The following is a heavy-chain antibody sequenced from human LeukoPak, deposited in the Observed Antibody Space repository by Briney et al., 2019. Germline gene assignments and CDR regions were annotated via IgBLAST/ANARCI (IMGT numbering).Heavy chain of an antibody. V-gene: IGHV4-30-2*01. CDR2: IYHSGST. D-gene: IGHD3-3*01. Sequence: SQTLSLTCAVSGGSISSGGYSWSWIRQPPGKGLEWIGYIYHSGSTYYNPSLKSRVTISVDTSKNQFSLKLSSVTAADTAVYYCARDRWRSYDFWSGPIDYWGQGTLVTVSS. CDR3: ARDRWRSYDFWSGPIDY. CDR1: GGSISSGGYS. J-gene: IGHJ4*02.